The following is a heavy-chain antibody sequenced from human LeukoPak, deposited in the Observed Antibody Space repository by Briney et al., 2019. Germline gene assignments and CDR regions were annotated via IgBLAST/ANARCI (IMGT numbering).Heavy chain of an antibody. J-gene: IGHJ4*02. V-gene: IGHV3-11*04. CDR2: ISSGGSVM. Sequence: GGSLRLSCAASGFTFSDYYMNWVRQAPGKGPEWISYISSGGSVMHYADSVKGRFTISRDNVENSLYLQMNSLRVEDTAVYYRTRDLEYWGQGVLVTVSS. CDR3: TRDLEY. CDR1: GFTFSDYY.